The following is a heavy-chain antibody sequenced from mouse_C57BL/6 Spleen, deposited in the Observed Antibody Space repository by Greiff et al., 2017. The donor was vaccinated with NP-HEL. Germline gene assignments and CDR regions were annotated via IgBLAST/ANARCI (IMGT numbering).Heavy chain of an antibody. D-gene: IGHD2-1*01. J-gene: IGHJ3*01. Sequence: VQLQQSGPGLVAPSQSLSITCTVSGFSLTSYAISWVRQPPGKGLEWLGVIWTGGGTNYNSALKSRLSISKDNSKSQVFLKMNSLQTDDTARYYCARVYGNYAGAWFAYWGQGTLVTVSA. CDR2: IWTGGGT. V-gene: IGHV2-9-1*01. CDR1: GFSLTSYA. CDR3: ARVYGNYAGAWFAY.